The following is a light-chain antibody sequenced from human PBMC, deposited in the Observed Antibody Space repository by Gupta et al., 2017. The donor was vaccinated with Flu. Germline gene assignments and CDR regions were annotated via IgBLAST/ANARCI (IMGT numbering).Light chain of an antibody. J-gene: IGKJ5*01. V-gene: IGKV2-40*01. Sequence: ESVMTQTPLSVPVTPGEPASISCRSSQSLLDSDDGSTYLDWYLQKPGPSPPLLIYTLSYRASGVTDKFGGSGSGTDFTLKIYRVEAEHVGVYFCLQNIEFPITLGQGTRLEIK. CDR3: LQNIEFPIT. CDR2: TLS. CDR1: QSLLDSDDGSTY.